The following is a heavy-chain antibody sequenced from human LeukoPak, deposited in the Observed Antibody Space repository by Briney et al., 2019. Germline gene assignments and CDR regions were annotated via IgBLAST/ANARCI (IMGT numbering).Heavy chain of an antibody. V-gene: IGHV4-61*02. CDR1: GGSISSGSYY. CDR3: ARGATVTTPFDY. D-gene: IGHD4-17*01. Sequence: SETLSLTCTVSGGSISSGSYYWSWIRQPAGRGLEWIGRIYTSGSTNYDPSLKSRVTISVDTSKNQFSLQLSSVTAADTAVYYCARGATVTTPFDYWGQGTLVTVSS. J-gene: IGHJ4*02. CDR2: IYTSGST.